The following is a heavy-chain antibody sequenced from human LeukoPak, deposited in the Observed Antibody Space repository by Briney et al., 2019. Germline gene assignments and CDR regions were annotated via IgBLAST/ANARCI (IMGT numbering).Heavy chain of an antibody. V-gene: IGHV3-21*01. J-gene: IGHJ3*02. CDR2: ISSSSSYI. Sequence: GGSLRLSCAASGFTFSSYSMNWVRQAPGKGLEWVSSISSSSSYIYYADSVKGRFTISRDNAKNSLYLQMNSLRAEDTAVYYCARELLELLDAFDIWGQGTMVTVSS. D-gene: IGHD1-26*01. CDR3: ARELLELLDAFDI. CDR1: GFTFSSYS.